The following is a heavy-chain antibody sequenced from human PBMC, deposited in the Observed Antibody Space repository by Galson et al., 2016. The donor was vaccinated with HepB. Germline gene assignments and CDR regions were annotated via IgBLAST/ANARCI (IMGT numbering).Heavy chain of an antibody. CDR2: IRGSGTVM. V-gene: IGHV3-48*03. CDR3: ARDYDSGDFWDY. CDR1: GFTFSSFE. D-gene: IGHD3/OR15-3a*01. Sequence: SLRLSCAASGFTFSSFEMNWVRQAPGKGLEWVSYIRGSGTVMYYADSVKGRFTISRDNAKNSLYPQMNSLRAEDTGVYYCARDYDSGDFWDYWGQGTLVTVSS. J-gene: IGHJ4*02.